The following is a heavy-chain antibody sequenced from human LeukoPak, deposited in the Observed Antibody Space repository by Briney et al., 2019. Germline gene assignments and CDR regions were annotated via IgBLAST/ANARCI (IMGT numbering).Heavy chain of an antibody. CDR1: GFTFSSYW. D-gene: IGHD5-12*01. J-gene: IGHJ6*04. Sequence: PGGSLRLSCAASGFTFSSYWMHWVRQAPGKGLGWVSRINSDGSSTSYADSVKGRFTISRDNAKNTLYLQMNSLRAEDTAVYYCARLSGYYYYYGMDVWGKGTTVTVSS. CDR2: INSDGSST. V-gene: IGHV3-74*01. CDR3: ARLSGYYYYYGMDV.